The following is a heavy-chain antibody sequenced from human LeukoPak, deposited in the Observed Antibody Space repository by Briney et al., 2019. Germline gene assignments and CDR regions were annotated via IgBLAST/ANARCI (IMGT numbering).Heavy chain of an antibody. J-gene: IGHJ4*02. V-gene: IGHV3-30-3*01. CDR2: ISYDGSNK. Sequence: GGSLRLSCAASGFTFSSYAMHWVRQAPGKGLEWVAVISYDGSNKYYADSVKGRFTISRDNSKNTLYLQMNSLRAEDTAVYYCACEGANYGDYEGCWGQGTLVTVSS. CDR3: ACEGANYGDYEGC. D-gene: IGHD4-17*01. CDR1: GFTFSSYA.